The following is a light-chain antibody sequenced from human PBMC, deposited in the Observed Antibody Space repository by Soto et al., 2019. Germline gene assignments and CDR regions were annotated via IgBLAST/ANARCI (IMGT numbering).Light chain of an antibody. CDR1: QIVSGN. J-gene: IGKJ1*01. CDR3: QQYNKWPRT. Sequence: EIGMKQSPATLSVSPGERATLSCRASQIVSGNLAWYQQKPGQAPRLLIYGVSTRATGIPARFSGSGSGTEFTLTISSLQSEDFAIYYCQQYNKWPRTFGQGTKVDIK. V-gene: IGKV3-15*01. CDR2: GVS.